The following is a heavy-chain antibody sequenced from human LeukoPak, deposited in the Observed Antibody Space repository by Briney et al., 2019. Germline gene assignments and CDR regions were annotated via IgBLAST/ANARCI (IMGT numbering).Heavy chain of an antibody. D-gene: IGHD3-22*01. Sequence: GGSLRLSCTASGFTFGDYAMSWVRQAPGKGLGWVGFIRSKAYGGTTEYAASVKGRFTISRDDSKSFAYLQMNSLKTEDTAVYYCTRPYYYDSSGLCYWGQGTLVTVSS. CDR2: IRSKAYGGTT. J-gene: IGHJ4*02. CDR1: GFTFGDYA. CDR3: TRPYYYDSSGLCY. V-gene: IGHV3-49*04.